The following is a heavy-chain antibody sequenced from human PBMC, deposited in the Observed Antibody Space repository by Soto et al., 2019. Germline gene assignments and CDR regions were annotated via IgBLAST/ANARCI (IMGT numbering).Heavy chain of an antibody. J-gene: IGHJ4*02. CDR1: GGSIRRSGYY. CDR2: VYETGTT. CDR3: ARAGLTNWGSRQAFDY. Sequence: SETLSLTCTVSGGSIRRSGYYWGWIRQPPGGSLEWIGSVYETGTTSYNPSLKGRVTVFVDTSKSQFSLKVNSVTAADTALYYCARAGLTNWGSRQAFDYWGQGTRVTVSS. D-gene: IGHD7-27*01. V-gene: IGHV4-39*01.